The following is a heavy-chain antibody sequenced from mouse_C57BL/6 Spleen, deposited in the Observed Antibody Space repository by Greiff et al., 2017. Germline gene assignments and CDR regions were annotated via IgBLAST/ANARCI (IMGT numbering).Heavy chain of an antibody. CDR2: IDPNSGGT. Sequence: QVQLQQPGAELVKPGASVKLSCKASGYTFTSYWMHWVKQRPGRGLEWIGRIDPNSGGTKYNEKFKSKATLTVDKSSSTAYMQLSSLTSEDSAVYYGARSVVCLYCNAMDYWGQGTTVTAST. CDR3: ARSVVCLYCNAMDY. CDR1: GYTFTSYW. D-gene: IGHD1-1*01. J-gene: IGHJ4*01. V-gene: IGHV1-72*01.